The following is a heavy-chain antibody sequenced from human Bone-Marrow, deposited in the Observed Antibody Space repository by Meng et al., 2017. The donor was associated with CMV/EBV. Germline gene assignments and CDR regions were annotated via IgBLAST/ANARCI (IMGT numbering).Heavy chain of an antibody. D-gene: IGHD3-22*01. CDR2: INPSSGGT. CDR3: ARANPYYYDSSAPEGGAFDI. V-gene: IGHV1-2*02. CDR1: GYTFTGYY. J-gene: IGHJ3*02. Sequence: ASVKVSCKASGYTFTGYYMHWVRQAPGQGLEWMGWINPSSGGTNYAQKFQGRVTMTRDTSISTAYMELSRLRSDDTAVYYCARANPYYYDSSAPEGGAFDIWGQGTMVTVSS.